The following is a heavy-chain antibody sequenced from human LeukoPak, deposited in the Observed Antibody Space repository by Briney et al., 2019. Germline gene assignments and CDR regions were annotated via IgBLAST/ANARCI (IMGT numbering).Heavy chain of an antibody. V-gene: IGHV1-69*13. D-gene: IGHD6-13*01. CDR3: ARVDEAAAGTHNWFDP. J-gene: IGHJ5*02. CDR1: GYTFTGYY. Sequence: ASVKVSCKASGYTFTGYYMHWVRQAPGQGLEWMGGIIPIFDTANYAQKFQGRVTITADESTSTAYMELSSLRSEDTAVYYCARVDEAAAGTHNWFDPWGQGTLVTVSS. CDR2: IIPIFDTA.